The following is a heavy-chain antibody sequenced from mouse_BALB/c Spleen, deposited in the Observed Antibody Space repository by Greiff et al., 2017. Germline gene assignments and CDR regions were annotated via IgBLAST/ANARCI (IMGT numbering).Heavy chain of an antibody. J-gene: IGHJ3*01. CDR3: ARRGRIYYGNYGFAY. V-gene: IGHV5-6-3*01. CDR1: GFTFSSYG. D-gene: IGHD2-1*01. Sequence: EVMLVESGGGLVQPGGSLKLSCAASGFTFSSYGMSWVRQTPDKRLELVATINSNGGSTYYPDSVKGRFTISRDNAKNTLYLQMSSLKSEDTAMYYCARRGRIYYGNYGFAYWGQGTLVTVSA. CDR2: INSNGGST.